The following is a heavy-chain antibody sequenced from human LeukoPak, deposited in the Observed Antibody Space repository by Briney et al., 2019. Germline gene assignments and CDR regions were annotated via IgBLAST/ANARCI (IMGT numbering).Heavy chain of an antibody. V-gene: IGHV1-8*01. CDR2: MNPEIGKT. CDR1: GYTFSSDE. D-gene: IGHD1-1*01. Sequence: AGVKVSCKPSGYTFSSDEINWVRQAAGRGREWVGWMNPEIGKTAYARNLQGRVTITRDTSISTAYMDLSALRSEDTAVYYCARIRPVTTGLKGYYFDYWGQGTLVTVSS. CDR3: ARIRPVTTGLKGYYFDY. J-gene: IGHJ4*02.